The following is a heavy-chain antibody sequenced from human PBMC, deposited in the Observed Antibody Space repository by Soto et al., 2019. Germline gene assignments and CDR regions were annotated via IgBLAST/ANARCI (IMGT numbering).Heavy chain of an antibody. Sequence: QVQLVESGGGVVQPGRSLRLSCAASGFTFSSYGMHWVRQAPGKGLEWVAVIWYDGSNKYYADSVKSRFTISRDNSKNTLYLQMNSLRAEDKAVYYCARERSGTFDYWGQGTLVTVSS. V-gene: IGHV3-33*01. D-gene: IGHD1-1*01. CDR3: ARERSGTFDY. J-gene: IGHJ4*02. CDR1: GFTFSSYG. CDR2: IWYDGSNK.